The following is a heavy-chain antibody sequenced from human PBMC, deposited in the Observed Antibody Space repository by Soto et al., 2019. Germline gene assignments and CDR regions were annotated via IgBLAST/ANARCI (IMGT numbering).Heavy chain of an antibody. CDR1: GVSITSGGYY. CDR2: VYSSGRT. V-gene: IGHV4-31*03. Sequence: QLQLQESGPGLVRPSQTLSLTCSVSGVSITSGGYYWGWIRQLPGKGLEWVEYVYSSGRTYYTPSLESRLCLALDTANNQFSLFLRSVTVAATAISDCERDQNGFNKAFDIWGQGALVTVSS. CDR3: ERDQNGFNKAFDI. D-gene: IGHD2-8*01. J-gene: IGHJ3*02.